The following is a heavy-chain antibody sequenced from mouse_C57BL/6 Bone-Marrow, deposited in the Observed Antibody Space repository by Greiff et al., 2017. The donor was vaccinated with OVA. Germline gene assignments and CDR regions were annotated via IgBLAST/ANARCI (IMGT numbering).Heavy chain of an antibody. V-gene: IGHV1-31*01. J-gene: IGHJ4*01. Sequence: VQLKESGPELVKPGASVKISCKASGYSFPGYYMHWVKQSHGHILDWIGYIYPYNGVSSYNQKFKGKATLTVDKSSSTAYMELRILTAENSAVYYCARERSYYGPEAMDYWGQGTSVTVSS. CDR1: GYSFPGYY. CDR3: ARERSYYGPEAMDY. D-gene: IGHD1-2*01. CDR2: IYPYNGVS.